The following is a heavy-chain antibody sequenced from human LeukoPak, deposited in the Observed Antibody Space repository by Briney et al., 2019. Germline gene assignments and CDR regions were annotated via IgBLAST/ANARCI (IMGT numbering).Heavy chain of an antibody. D-gene: IGHD2-15*01. CDR1: GGSISSSSYY. CDR3: ARIGWSKYYYYYMDV. CDR2: IYYSGST. Sequence: PSETLSLTCTVSGGSISSSSYYWGWIRQPPGKGLEWIGSIYYSGSTYYNPSLKSRVTISVDTSKNQFSLKLSSVTAADTAVYYCARIGWSKYYYYYMDVWGKGTTVTISS. V-gene: IGHV4-39*07. J-gene: IGHJ6*03.